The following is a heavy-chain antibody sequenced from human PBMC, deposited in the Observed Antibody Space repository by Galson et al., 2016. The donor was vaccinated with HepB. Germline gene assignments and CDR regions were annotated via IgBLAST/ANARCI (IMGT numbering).Heavy chain of an antibody. V-gene: IGHV6-1*01. Sequence: CAISGDSVSSNSAAWNWIRQSPSRGLEWLGRTYYRSKWYTDYAVSVKSRITVNPDTSKNQFSLELHSVTAADTAVYYCARRVPPPGYWFDAWGQGTRVTVSS. D-gene: IGHD3-22*01. J-gene: IGHJ5*02. CDR3: ARRVPPPGYWFDA. CDR2: TYYRSKWYT. CDR1: GDSVSSNSAA.